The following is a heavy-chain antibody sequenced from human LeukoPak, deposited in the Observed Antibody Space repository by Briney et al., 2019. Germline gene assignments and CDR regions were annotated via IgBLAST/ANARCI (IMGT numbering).Heavy chain of an antibody. CDR1: GGSISSYY. D-gene: IGHD3-10*01. V-gene: IGHV4-59*12. CDR2: IYYSGST. J-gene: IGHJ4*02. CDR3: ARVSIGEVFYFDY. Sequence: SETLSLTCTVSGGSISSYYWSWIRQPPGKGLEWIGYIYYSGSTNYNPSLKSRVTISVDTSKNQFSLKLSSVTAADAAVYYCARVSIGEVFYFDYWGQGTLVTVSS.